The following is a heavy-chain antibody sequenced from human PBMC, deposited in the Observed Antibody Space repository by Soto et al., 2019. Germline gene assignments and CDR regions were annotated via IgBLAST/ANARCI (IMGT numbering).Heavy chain of an antibody. CDR1: GFTLSSYG. V-gene: IGHV3-30*18. J-gene: IGHJ4*02. Sequence: GSLRLSCAAAGFTLSSYGMHWVRQAPGKGLEWVAVISYDGSNKYYADSVKGRFTISRDNSKNTLYLQMNSLRAEDTAVYYWAKQVYGDYSDFDYWGQGTLVTVSS. D-gene: IGHD4-17*01. CDR3: AKQVYGDYSDFDY. CDR2: ISYDGSNK.